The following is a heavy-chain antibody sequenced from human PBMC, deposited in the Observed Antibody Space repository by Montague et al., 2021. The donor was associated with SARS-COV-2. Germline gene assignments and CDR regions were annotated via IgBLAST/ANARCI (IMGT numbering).Heavy chain of an antibody. CDR3: ARIPVGSKYYFDF. Sequence: CAISGDSVSRNSAAWNWIRQSPSRGLEGLGRTYYRSKWYNDYAVSVKSRITVNPDTSKNQISLQLNSVTPEDTAVYYCARIPVGSKYYFDFWGQGTLVTVSS. CDR2: TYYRSKWYN. CDR1: GDSVSRNSAA. J-gene: IGHJ4*02. D-gene: IGHD2-2*01. V-gene: IGHV6-1*01.